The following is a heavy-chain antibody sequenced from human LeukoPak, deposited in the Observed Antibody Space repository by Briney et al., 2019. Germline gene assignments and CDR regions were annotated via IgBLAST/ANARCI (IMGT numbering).Heavy chain of an antibody. V-gene: IGHV3-43*01. CDR3: AKDGALDYGDYPQYYYMDV. J-gene: IGHJ6*03. CDR1: GFTFDDYT. Sequence: GGSLRLSCAASGFTFDDYTMHWVRQAPGKGLEWVSLISWDGGSTYYADSVKGRFTISRDNSKNSLYLQMNSLRTEDTALYYCAKDGALDYGDYPQYYYMDVWGKGTTVTVSS. D-gene: IGHD4-17*01. CDR2: ISWDGGST.